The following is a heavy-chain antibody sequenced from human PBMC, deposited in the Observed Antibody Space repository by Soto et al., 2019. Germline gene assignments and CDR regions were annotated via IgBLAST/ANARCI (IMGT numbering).Heavy chain of an antibody. Sequence: NPSETLSLTCTVSGGSISSGGYYWSWIRQHPGKGLEWIGYIYYSGSTYYNPSLKSRVTISVDTSKNQFSLKLSSVTAADTAVYYCARVSGWELVRGGWFDPWGQGTLVTVSS. J-gene: IGHJ5*02. CDR2: IYYSGST. CDR1: GGSISSGGYY. V-gene: IGHV4-31*03. D-gene: IGHD2-15*01. CDR3: ARVSGWELVRGGWFDP.